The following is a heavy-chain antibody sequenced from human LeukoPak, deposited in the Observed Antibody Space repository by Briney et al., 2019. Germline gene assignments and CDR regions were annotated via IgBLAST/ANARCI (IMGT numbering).Heavy chain of an antibody. CDR2: ISAYNGNT. Sequence: ASVKVSCKASGYTFTSYGISWVRQAPGQGLEWMGWISAYNGNTNYAQKLQGRVTMTTDTSTSTAYMELRSLRSDDTAVYYCARVAYDFWSGYYRGNYMDVWGKGTTVTASS. V-gene: IGHV1-18*01. CDR1: GYTFTSYG. CDR3: ARVAYDFWSGYYRGNYMDV. D-gene: IGHD3-3*01. J-gene: IGHJ6*03.